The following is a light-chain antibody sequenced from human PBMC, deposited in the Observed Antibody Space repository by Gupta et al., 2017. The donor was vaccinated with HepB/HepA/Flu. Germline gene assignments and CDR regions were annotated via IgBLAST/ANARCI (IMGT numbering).Light chain of an antibody. CDR2: DTN. CDR3: VVHRNDVILV. Sequence: SPGGTVTLTCGLSSGSVSTKNSPSWHQQTPGQSPRTLIYDTNTRSSGVPDRFSGSIRGNKSALTIAGAQAEDESDYYCVVHRNDVILVFGGGTKLTVL. J-gene: IGLJ3*02. CDR1: SGSVSTKNS. V-gene: IGLV8-61*01.